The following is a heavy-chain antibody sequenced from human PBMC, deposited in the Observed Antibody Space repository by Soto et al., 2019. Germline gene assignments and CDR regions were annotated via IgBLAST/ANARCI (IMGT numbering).Heavy chain of an antibody. V-gene: IGHV3-33*05. Sequence: GRSRRLSCAASASTFSSYGMHWVRRARGKGLGWVALISYDGSKEYYEDSVRGQLTISRDNSKNTLYLQMNFLRVEDTAVYYCARDFTVGASYSGPYYYAMDVWGQGTTVTVSS. CDR3: ARDFTVGASYSGPYYYAMDV. J-gene: IGHJ6*02. D-gene: IGHD1-26*01. CDR2: ISYDGSKE. CDR1: ASTFSSYG.